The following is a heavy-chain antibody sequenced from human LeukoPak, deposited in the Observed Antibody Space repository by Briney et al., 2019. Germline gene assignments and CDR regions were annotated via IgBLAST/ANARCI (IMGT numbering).Heavy chain of an antibody. D-gene: IGHD1-26*01. CDR1: GGSISSSSYY. J-gene: IGHJ4*02. V-gene: IGHV4-39*01. CDR3: ASSSITYSGSYWFDY. Sequence: PSETLSLTCTVSGGSISSSSYYWGWIRQPPGKGLEWIGSIYYSGSTYYNPSLKSRVTISVDTSKNQFSLKLSSVTAVDTAVYYCASSSITYSGSYWFDYWGQGTLVTVSS. CDR2: IYYSGST.